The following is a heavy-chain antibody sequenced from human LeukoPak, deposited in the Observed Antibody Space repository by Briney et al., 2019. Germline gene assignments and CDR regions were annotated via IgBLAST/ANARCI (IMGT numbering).Heavy chain of an antibody. J-gene: IGHJ4*02. CDR1: GFTFSSYA. CDR3: AKDFGVPTGTADVGRPTKGVIGDY. V-gene: IGHV3-23*01. Sequence: PGGSLRLSCAASGFTFSSYAMSWVRQAPGKGLEWVSAISGSGGSTYYADSVKGRFTISRDNSKNTLYLQMNSLRAEDTAVYYCAKDFGVPTGTADVGRPTKGVIGDYWGQGTLVTVSS. D-gene: IGHD1-1*01. CDR2: ISGSGGST.